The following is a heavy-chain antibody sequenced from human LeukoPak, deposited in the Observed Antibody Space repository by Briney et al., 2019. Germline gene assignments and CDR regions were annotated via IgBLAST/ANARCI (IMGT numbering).Heavy chain of an antibody. J-gene: IGHJ4*02. CDR2: IYYSGST. CDR1: DGSISSYY. CDR3: ARDRATALFDY. V-gene: IGHV4-59*01. Sequence: ASETLSLTCTVSDGSISSYYWSWIRQPPGKGLEWIGYIYYSGSTNYNPSLKNRVTISVDTSKNQFSLKLSSVTAADTAVYYCARDRATALFDYWGQGTLVTVSS. D-gene: IGHD3-10*01.